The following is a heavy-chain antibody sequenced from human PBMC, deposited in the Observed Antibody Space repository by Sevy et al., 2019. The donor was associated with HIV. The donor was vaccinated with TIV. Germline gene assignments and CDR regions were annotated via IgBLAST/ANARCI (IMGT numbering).Heavy chain of an antibody. V-gene: IGHV3-30*02. J-gene: IGHJ6*02. D-gene: IGHD1-1*01. Sequence: GGSLRLSCAASGFTFKSYGMHWVRQAPGKGLEWVTFIRNNGSTKYYADSVGGRFTASRDNSKNTLYLHMNSLRPEDTAVYYCVKGPHPQETTPYALDVWGQGTTVSVSS. CDR2: IRNNGSTK. CDR1: GFTFKSYG. CDR3: VKGPHPQETTPYALDV.